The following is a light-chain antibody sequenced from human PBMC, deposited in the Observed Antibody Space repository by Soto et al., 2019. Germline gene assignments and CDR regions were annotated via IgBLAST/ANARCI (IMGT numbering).Light chain of an antibody. V-gene: IGLV2-14*01. J-gene: IGLJ1*01. Sequence: QSVLTQPVSVSGSPGQSITISCTGTSSDVGDYKYVSWYQQHPGKAPKLMIFEVTGRPSGVSNRFSGSKSGNTASLTISGLQAEDEADYYCSSYTSSSTFYVFGTGTKLTVL. CDR1: SSDVGDYKY. CDR3: SSYTSSSTFYV. CDR2: EVT.